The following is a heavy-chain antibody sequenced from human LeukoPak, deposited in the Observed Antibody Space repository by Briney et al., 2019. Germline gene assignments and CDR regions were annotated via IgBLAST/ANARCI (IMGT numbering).Heavy chain of an antibody. J-gene: IGHJ4*02. CDR2: INHSGST. CDR3: ARAAEAHFDTSGYYVYFDY. D-gene: IGHD3-22*01. Sequence: SETLSLTCAVYGGSFSGYYWSWIRQPPGKGLEWIGEINHSGSTNYNPSLKSRVTISRDTSKNQFSLKLSSVTAADTAVYYCARAAEAHFDTSGYYVYFDYWGQGTLVTVSS. V-gene: IGHV4-34*01. CDR1: GGSFSGYY.